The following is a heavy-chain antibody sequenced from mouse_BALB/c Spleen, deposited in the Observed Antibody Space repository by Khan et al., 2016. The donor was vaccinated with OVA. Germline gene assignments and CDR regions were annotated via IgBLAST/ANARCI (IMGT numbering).Heavy chain of an antibody. D-gene: IGHD2-14*01. V-gene: IGHV1-4*01. J-gene: IGHJ3*01. CDR3: VRDGAYHRNDGWFAY. Sequence: VQLQQSGAELARPGASVMMSCKASGYTFTSYTIHWIKKRPGQGLEWIGYINPSNGYTNYNQKFKDKATLTTDKSSTTAYLQLSSLTSDDSAVYNCVRDGAYHRNDGWFAYWGQGTLVTVSA. CDR1: GYTFTSYT. CDR2: INPSNGYT.